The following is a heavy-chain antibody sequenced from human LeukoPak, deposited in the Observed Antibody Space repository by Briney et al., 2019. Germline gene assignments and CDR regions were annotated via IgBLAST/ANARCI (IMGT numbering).Heavy chain of an antibody. V-gene: IGHV3-30-3*01. D-gene: IGHD6-13*01. J-gene: IGHJ4*02. CDR2: LSYEGSNK. Sequence: GGSLRLSCAPSGFTLSNFALQWVRQAPGKGLEWVAVLSYEGSNKFYADSVKGRFTISRDNSKNTLYLQMNSLRTEDTAVYYYASGLLYSSSWFEPFDCWGQGTLVSVSS. CDR1: GFTLSNFA. CDR3: ASGLLYSSSWFEPFDC.